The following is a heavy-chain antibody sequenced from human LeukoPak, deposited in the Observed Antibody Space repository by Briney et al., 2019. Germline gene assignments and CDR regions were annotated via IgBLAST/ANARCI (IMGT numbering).Heavy chain of an antibody. Sequence: GGSLRLSCAASGFTFSSYWMSWVRQAPGKGLEWVANIKQDGSEKYYVDSVKGRFTISRDNAENSLYLQMNSLRAEDTAVYYCARVCSSTSCYEDYWGQGTLVTVSS. V-gene: IGHV3-7*04. CDR3: ARVCSSTSCYEDY. CDR1: GFTFSSYW. J-gene: IGHJ4*02. CDR2: IKQDGSEK. D-gene: IGHD2-2*01.